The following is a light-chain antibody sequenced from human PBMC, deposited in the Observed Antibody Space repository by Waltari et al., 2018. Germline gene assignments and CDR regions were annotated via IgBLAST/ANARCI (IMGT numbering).Light chain of an antibody. CDR2: KIS. Sequence: VVMTQSPLSLPVTLGQSASISCRSSQSLVSRDGNTYFNWFQQRPGQSPRRLLYKISNRYSRVPNRFSGSGSVTDLTLRISRVEAEYVGSYYGMQGTHWPWTFGEAPKVDIK. J-gene: IGKJ1*01. CDR3: MQGTHWPWT. V-gene: IGKV2-30*01. CDR1: QSLVSRDGNTY.